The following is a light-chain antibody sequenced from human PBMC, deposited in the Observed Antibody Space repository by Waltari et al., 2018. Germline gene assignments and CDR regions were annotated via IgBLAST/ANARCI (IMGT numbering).Light chain of an antibody. CDR2: EVD. V-gene: IGLV2-8*01. J-gene: IGLJ1*01. Sequence: QSALTQPPSATGSPGQSVTISCTGGRWDVGAYRYVSWYPQHPRRAPKVIMYEVDKRPSGVPDRFSGSKAGTTASLTISGLKLEDEADYYCTSYGGTNNFLFGSGTKVTV. CDR3: TSYGGTNNFL. CDR1: RWDVGAYRY.